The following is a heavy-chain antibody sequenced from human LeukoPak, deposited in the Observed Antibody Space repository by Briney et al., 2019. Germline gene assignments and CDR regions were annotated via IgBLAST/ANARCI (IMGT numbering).Heavy chain of an antibody. Sequence: ASVKVSCKVSGSTLSKISIDWVRQAPGKGPEWMGSVGHEDGTTIHAQKFQGRFNMTVDTATDTAYMQMSSLKSEDTAIYYCATGAIVFDYWGQGTLVTVSS. V-gene: IGHV1-24*01. J-gene: IGHJ4*02. CDR1: GSTLSKIS. CDR3: ATGAIVFDY. D-gene: IGHD3-22*01. CDR2: VGHEDGTT.